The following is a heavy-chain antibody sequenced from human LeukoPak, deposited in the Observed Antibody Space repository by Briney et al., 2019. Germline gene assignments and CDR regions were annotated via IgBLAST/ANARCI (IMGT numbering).Heavy chain of an antibody. J-gene: IGHJ4*02. CDR2: ISSSSSTI. D-gene: IGHD3-9*01. CDR1: GFTFSSYS. CDR3: ARESDILTGCPDY. V-gene: IGHV3-48*01. Sequence: GGSLRPSCAASGFTFSSYSMNWVRQAPGKGLEWVSYISSSSSTIYYADSVKGRFTISRDNAKNSLYQQMNSLRAEDTAVYYCARESDILTGCPDYWGQGTLVTVSS.